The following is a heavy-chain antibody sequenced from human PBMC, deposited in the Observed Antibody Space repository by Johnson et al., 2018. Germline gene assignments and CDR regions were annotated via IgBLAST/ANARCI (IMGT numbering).Heavy chain of an antibody. CDR1: RFTFSTYW. CDR2: IKQVGRER. Sequence: VQLGEAGGGLVDPGGSLRLSCAASRFTFSTYWMSWVRQAPGKGLDWVANIKQVGRERDYVDSIKVRLTISRDNAKNSLYLQMNSLSAEDTAVYYCAKYDSIWDAFDNWGQGTMVTVSS. D-gene: IGHD3-3*02. J-gene: IGHJ3*02. V-gene: IGHV3-7*01. CDR3: AKYDSIWDAFDN.